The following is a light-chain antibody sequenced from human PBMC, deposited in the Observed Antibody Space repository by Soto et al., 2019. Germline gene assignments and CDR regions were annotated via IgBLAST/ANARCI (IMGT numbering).Light chain of an antibody. V-gene: IGKV3-20*01. CDR1: QSVRGTF. Sequence: EIVLTQSPGTLSLSPGDRATLSCRASQSVRGTFVAWYQQKPGQAPRLLIFGASSRATGIPDRFSGSGSGTDFTLTITRLDPEDFAVYYFQQSGRSPLPFGNGT. J-gene: IGKJ1*01. CDR3: QQSGRSPLP. CDR2: GAS.